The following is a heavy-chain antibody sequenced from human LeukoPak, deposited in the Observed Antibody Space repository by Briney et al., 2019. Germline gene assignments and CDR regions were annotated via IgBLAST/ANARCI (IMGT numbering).Heavy chain of an antibody. CDR1: GGTFSSYA. J-gene: IGHJ6*02. CDR2: IIPILGIA. CDR3: ARVVYGSGEGAV. D-gene: IGHD3-10*01. Sequence: SVKVSCKASGGTFSSYAISWVRQAPGQGLEWMGRIIPILGIANYAQKFQGRVTITADKSTSTAYMELSSLRSDDTAVYYCARVVYGSGEGAVWGQGTTVTVSS. V-gene: IGHV1-69*04.